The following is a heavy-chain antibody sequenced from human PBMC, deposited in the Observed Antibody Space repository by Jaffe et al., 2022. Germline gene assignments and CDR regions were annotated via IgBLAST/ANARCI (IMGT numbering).Heavy chain of an antibody. Sequence: EVQLLESGGGLVQPGGSLRLSCTASGFTFRNYAMTWVRQAPGKGLEWVSAVSGGGESTLYADSVKGRFTISRDNSKNTLYLQMNSLRAEDTAVYYCVSPPFFTGYYRPYNSFDPWGQGTLVTVSS. CDR2: VSGGGEST. CDR3: VSPPFFTGYYRPYNSFDP. J-gene: IGHJ5*02. D-gene: IGHD3-9*01. V-gene: IGHV3-23*01. CDR1: GFTFRNYA.